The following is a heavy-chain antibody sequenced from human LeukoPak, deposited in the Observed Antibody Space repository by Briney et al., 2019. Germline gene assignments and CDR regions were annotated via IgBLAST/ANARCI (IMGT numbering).Heavy chain of an antibody. Sequence: VASVKVSCKASGYTSTSYGISWVRQAPGQGLEWMGWISAYNGNTNYAQKLQGRVTMTTDTSTSTAYMELRSLRSDDTAVYYCARAVGAVAGTGNWFDPWGQGTLVTVSS. CDR2: ISAYNGNT. D-gene: IGHD6-19*01. V-gene: IGHV1-18*01. CDR1: GYTSTSYG. CDR3: ARAVGAVAGTGNWFDP. J-gene: IGHJ5*02.